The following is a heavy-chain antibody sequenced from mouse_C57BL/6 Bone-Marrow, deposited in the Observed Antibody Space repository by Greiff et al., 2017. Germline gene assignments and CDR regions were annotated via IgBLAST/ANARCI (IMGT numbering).Heavy chain of an antibody. CDR2: IYPGSGST. J-gene: IGHJ3*01. CDR3: ARSDYGSPWFAY. V-gene: IGHV1-55*01. D-gene: IGHD1-1*01. Sequence: QVQLQQPGAELVKPGASVKMSCKASGYTFTSYWITWVKQRPGQGLEWIGDIYPGSGSTNYNEKFKSKATLTVDTSSSTAYMQLSSLTSEDSAVYYCARSDYGSPWFAYWGQGTLVTVSA. CDR1: GYTFTSYW.